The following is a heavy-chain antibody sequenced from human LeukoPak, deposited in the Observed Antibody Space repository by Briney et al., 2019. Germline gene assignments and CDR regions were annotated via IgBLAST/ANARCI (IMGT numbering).Heavy chain of an antibody. CDR3: ARGYDILTGPDAFDI. D-gene: IGHD3-9*01. Sequence: SETLSLTCTVSGGSISSYYWSWIRQPPGKGLEWIGYIYYSGSTNYNPSLKSRVTISVDTSKNQFSLKLSSVTAADTAVYYCARGYDILTGPDAFDIWGQGTMVTVPS. V-gene: IGHV4-59*01. CDR2: IYYSGST. CDR1: GGSISSYY. J-gene: IGHJ3*02.